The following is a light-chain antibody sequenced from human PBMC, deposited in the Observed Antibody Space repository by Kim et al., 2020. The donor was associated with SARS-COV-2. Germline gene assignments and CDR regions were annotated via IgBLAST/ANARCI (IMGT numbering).Light chain of an antibody. CDR3: QQYGSSLLYT. CDR2: GAS. V-gene: IGKV3-20*01. CDR1: QSVRSSY. J-gene: IGKJ2*01. Sequence: PGERATLSGRARQSVRSSYFAWYQQKPGQAPRLLIYGASSRATGIPDRFSGSGSGTDFTLTISRLEPEDFAVYYCQQYGSSLLYTFGQGTKLEI.